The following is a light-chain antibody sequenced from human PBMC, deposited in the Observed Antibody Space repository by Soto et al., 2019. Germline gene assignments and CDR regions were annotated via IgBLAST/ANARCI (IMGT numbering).Light chain of an antibody. Sequence: EIVMTQSPATLSVSLGERATLSCRASQSVSSNLAWYQQKPGQAPRLLIYGASTRATGIPARFSGSGSGTELTLTISSLQSEDFAVYYCQQYNNWFGTFGQGTKV. CDR3: QQYNNWFGT. CDR1: QSVSSN. J-gene: IGKJ1*01. V-gene: IGKV3-15*01. CDR2: GAS.